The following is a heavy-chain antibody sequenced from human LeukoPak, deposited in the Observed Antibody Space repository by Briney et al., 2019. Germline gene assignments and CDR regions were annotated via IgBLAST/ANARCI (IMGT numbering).Heavy chain of an antibody. CDR3: ARPLEEYQLLYEAFDI. CDR1: GYTFTGYY. J-gene: IGHJ3*02. V-gene: IGHV1-2*02. D-gene: IGHD2-2*02. CDR2: INPNSGGT. Sequence: ASVKVSCKASGYTFTGYYMHWVRQAPGQGLEWMGWINPNSGGTNYAQKFQGRVTMTRDTSISTAYMELSWLRSDDTAVYYCARPLEEYQLLYEAFDIWGQGTMVTVSS.